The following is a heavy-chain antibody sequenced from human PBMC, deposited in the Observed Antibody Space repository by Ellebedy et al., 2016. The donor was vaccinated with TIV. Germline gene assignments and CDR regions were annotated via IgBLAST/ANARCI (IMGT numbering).Heavy chain of an antibody. CDR1: GESISNCY. Sequence: MPSETLSLTCTVSGESISNCYGSWIRQPAGKGLEWIGHIHTSGHTPYKHSLKSPATMSVDTSKNQFSLKLKSVTAADTAVYYCVRDVWHGELGNWFDAWGQGTLVTVSS. D-gene: IGHD3-10*01. CDR2: IHTSGHT. CDR3: VRDVWHGELGNWFDA. J-gene: IGHJ5*02. V-gene: IGHV4-4*07.